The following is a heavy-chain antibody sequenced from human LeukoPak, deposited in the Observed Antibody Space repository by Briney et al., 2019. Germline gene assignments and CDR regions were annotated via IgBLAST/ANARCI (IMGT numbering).Heavy chain of an antibody. Sequence: ASVKVSCQASGYTFTDYYLHWVRQATGQGLECMGWINPNSGGTNYVQKFQGRVTMTRDTSISTAYMELSRLRSDDTAVFYCAGEEVIAAAGPTLDYWGQGALVTVSS. V-gene: IGHV1-2*02. CDR1: GYTFTDYY. CDR3: AGEEVIAAAGPTLDY. D-gene: IGHD6-13*01. CDR2: INPNSGGT. J-gene: IGHJ4*02.